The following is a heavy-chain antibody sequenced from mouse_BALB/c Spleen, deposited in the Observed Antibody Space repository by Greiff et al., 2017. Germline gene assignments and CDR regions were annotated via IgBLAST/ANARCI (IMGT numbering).Heavy chain of an antibody. CDR3: ARDPLTTGYAMDY. CDR1: GFTFSDYY. CDR2: ISDGGSYT. J-gene: IGHJ4*01. Sequence: DVQLVESGGGLVKPGGSLKLSCAASGFTFSDYYMYWVRQTPEKRLEWVATISDGGSYTYYPDSVKGRFTISRDNAKNNLYLQMSSLKSEDTAMYYCARDPLTTGYAMDYWGQGTSVTVSS. V-gene: IGHV5-4*02. D-gene: IGHD1-1*01.